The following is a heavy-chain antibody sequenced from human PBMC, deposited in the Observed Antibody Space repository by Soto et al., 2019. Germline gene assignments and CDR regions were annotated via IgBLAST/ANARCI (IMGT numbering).Heavy chain of an antibody. J-gene: IGHJ4*02. CDR2: ISYDGSNK. V-gene: IGHV3-30*18. CDR1: GFTFSSYG. D-gene: IGHD3-10*01. CDR3: AKGGPMVRGPRGYFDY. Sequence: QVQLVESGGGVVQPGRSLRLSCAASGFTFSSYGMHWVRQAPGKGLERVAVISYDGSNKYYADSVKGRFTISRDNSKNTLYLKMNSLRAEDTAVYYCAKGGPMVRGPRGYFDYWGQGTLVTVAS.